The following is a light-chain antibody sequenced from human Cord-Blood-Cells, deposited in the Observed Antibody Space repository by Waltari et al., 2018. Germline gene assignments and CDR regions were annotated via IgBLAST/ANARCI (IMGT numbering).Light chain of an antibody. CDR1: QSISSW. CDR3: QQYNSYSWT. J-gene: IGKJ1*01. V-gene: IGKV1-5*03. Sequence: DIQMPQSPSSLSASVGDRLTITCRASQSISSWLAWYQQKPGKAPKLLIYKASSLESGVPSRFSGSGSGTEFTLTISSLQPDDFATYYCQQYNSYSWTFGQGTKVEIK. CDR2: KAS.